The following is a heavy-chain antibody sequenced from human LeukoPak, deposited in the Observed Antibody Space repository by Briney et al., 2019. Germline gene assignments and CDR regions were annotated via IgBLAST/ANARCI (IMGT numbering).Heavy chain of an antibody. CDR1: GYTFTSYA. CDR2: IIPILGIA. Sequence: SVKVSCKASGYTFTSYAISWVRQAPGQGLEWMGRIIPILGIANYAQKFQGRVTITADKSTSTAYMELSSLRSEDTAVYYCAKADITGTPTRRHYFDYWGQGTLVTVSS. D-gene: IGHD1-20*01. V-gene: IGHV1-69*04. J-gene: IGHJ4*02. CDR3: AKADITGTPTRRHYFDY.